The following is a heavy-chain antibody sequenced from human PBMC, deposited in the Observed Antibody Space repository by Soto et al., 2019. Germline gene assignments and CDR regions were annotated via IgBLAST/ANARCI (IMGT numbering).Heavy chain of an antibody. V-gene: IGHV4-30-4*01. CDR1: GGSISSGDYY. CDR3: AREGYSSSSWLVNYFDY. J-gene: IGHJ4*02. Sequence: SETLSLTCTVSGGSISSGDYYWSWIRQPPGKGLEWIGYIYYSGSTYYNPSLKSRVTISVDTSKNQFSLKLSSVTAADTAVYYCAREGYSSSSWLVNYFDYWGQGTLVTVSS. CDR2: IYYSGST. D-gene: IGHD6-6*01.